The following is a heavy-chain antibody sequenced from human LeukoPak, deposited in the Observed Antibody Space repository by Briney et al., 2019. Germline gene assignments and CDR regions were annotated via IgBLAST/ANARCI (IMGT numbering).Heavy chain of an antibody. CDR2: IYHSGAT. CDR3: ASGSHAVTTHFDY. D-gene: IGHD3-16*01. Sequence: TLSLTCAVSGDSITSSKWWSWVRESPEKGLGWIGEIYHSGATNYNPSLKSRVTMSVDKSKNQFSLNLSSVTAADTAVYYCASGSHAVTTHFDYWGQGTLVTVSS. V-gene: IGHV4-4*02. CDR1: GDSITSSKW. J-gene: IGHJ4*02.